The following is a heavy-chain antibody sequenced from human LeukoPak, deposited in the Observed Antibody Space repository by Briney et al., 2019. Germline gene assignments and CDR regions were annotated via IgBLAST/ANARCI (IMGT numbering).Heavy chain of an antibody. Sequence: GASVKVSCKASGGTFSSHAISWVRQAPGQGLEWMGGIIPIFGTANYAQKFQGRVTITADKSTSTAYMELSSLRSEDTAVYYCVLHDSSGYYQYYYYYMDVWGKGTTVTVSS. CDR1: GGTFSSHA. CDR3: VLHDSSGYYQYYYYYMDV. D-gene: IGHD3-22*01. V-gene: IGHV1-69*06. CDR2: IIPIFGTA. J-gene: IGHJ6*03.